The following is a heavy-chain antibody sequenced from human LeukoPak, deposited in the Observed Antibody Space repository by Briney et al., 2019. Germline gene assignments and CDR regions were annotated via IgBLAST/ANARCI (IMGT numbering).Heavy chain of an antibody. V-gene: IGHV3-21*01. CDR2: ISSSSSYI. J-gene: IGHJ4*02. D-gene: IGHD3-10*01. Sequence: GGSLRLSCAASGFTFSSYSMNWVRQAPGKGLEWVSSISSSSSYIYYADSVKGRFTISRDNAKNSLYLQMNSLRAEDTAVYYCAKEGRSPVRAFDYWGQGTLVTVSS. CDR3: AKEGRSPVRAFDY. CDR1: GFTFSSYS.